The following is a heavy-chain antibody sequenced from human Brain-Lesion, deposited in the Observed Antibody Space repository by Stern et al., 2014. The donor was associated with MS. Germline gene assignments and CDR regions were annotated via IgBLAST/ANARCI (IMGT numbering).Heavy chain of an antibody. D-gene: IGHD5-18*01. V-gene: IGHV4-31*03. CDR1: GDSISSGGYF. J-gene: IGHJ5*02. Sequence: QVQLVESGPGLVKPSQTLSLTCTVSGDSISSGGYFFGLVRQHPAEGVGWVGYIYYSGGTLYNPSLKSRVSISLDTSKNQFSLRLSSVTAADTAVYYCARDWSGSSIHLAPAYGGHIRFDPWGQGTLVTVSS. CDR2: IYYSGGT. CDR3: ARDWSGSSIHLAPAYGGHIRFDP.